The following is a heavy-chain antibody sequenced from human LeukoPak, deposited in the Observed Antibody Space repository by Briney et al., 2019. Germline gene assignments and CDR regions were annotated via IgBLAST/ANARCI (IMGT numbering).Heavy chain of an antibody. Sequence: PGGSLRLSCAASGFTFSSYGMHWVRQAPGKGLEWVAAISYDGSNKYYADSVKGRFTISRDNSKNTLYLQMNSLRAEDTAVYYCAKDDCSSTSCYDVNWFDPWGQGTLVTVSS. CDR3: AKDDCSSTSCYDVNWFDP. V-gene: IGHV3-30*18. D-gene: IGHD2-2*01. J-gene: IGHJ5*02. CDR2: ISYDGSNK. CDR1: GFTFSSYG.